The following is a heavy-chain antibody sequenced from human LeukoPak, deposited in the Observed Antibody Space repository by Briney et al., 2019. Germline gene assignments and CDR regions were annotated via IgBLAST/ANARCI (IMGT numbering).Heavy chain of an antibody. V-gene: IGHV3-23*01. CDR2: ISGSGGGT. D-gene: IGHD5-24*01. J-gene: IGHJ4*02. Sequence: GGSLRLSCAASGLTFSRYAMSWVRQAPGKGLEWVSTISGSGGGTYNADSVKGWFTISRDNSQNTLYLQMNSLRAEDTAIYYCAKTGTDDGYSIYFDHWGQGTLVTVSS. CDR1: GLTFSRYA. CDR3: AKTGTDDGYSIYFDH.